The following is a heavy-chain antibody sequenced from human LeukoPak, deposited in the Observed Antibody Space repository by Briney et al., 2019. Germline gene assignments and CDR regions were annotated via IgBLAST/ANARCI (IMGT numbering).Heavy chain of an antibody. D-gene: IGHD1-26*01. CDR3: ARARGDIGSYQYFHH. CDR2: ISAYNGNT. V-gene: IGHV1-18*01. CDR1: GYTFTSYG. Sequence: ASVKVSCKASGYTFTSYGISWVRQAPGQGLEWMGWISAYNGNTNYAQRLQGRVTMTTDTSTSTAYMELSSLRSDDTAVYYCARARGDIGSYQYFHHCGQGTLVTVSS. J-gene: IGHJ1*01.